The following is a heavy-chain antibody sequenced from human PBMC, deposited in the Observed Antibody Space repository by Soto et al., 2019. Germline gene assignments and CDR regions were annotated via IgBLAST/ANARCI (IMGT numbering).Heavy chain of an antibody. CDR2: IYYSGST. CDR1: GGSISSGGYY. J-gene: IGHJ6*02. CDR3: AASCVGCGGFNYYGMDV. D-gene: IGHD2-21*01. V-gene: IGHV4-31*03. Sequence: SATLSLTCTVSGGSISSGGYYWSWIRQHPGKGMEWIGYIYYSGSTYYNPSLKSRVTISVDTSKNQFSLKLSSLTAADTAVYYCAASCVGCGGFNYYGMDVWGQGTTVTVSS.